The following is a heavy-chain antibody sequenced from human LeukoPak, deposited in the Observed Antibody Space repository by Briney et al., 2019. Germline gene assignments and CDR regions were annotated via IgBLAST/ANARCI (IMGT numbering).Heavy chain of an antibody. CDR2: ISWNSGSI. D-gene: IGHD6-19*01. V-gene: IGHV3-9*01. CDR1: GFTFDDYA. CDR3: AKDGIAVAGYFDY. Sequence: GGSLRLSCAASGFTFDDYAMHWVRHAPGKGLEWVSGISWNSGSIGYADSVKGRFTISRDNAKNSLYLQMNSLRAEDTALYYCAKDGIAVAGYFDYWGQGTLVTVSS. J-gene: IGHJ4*02.